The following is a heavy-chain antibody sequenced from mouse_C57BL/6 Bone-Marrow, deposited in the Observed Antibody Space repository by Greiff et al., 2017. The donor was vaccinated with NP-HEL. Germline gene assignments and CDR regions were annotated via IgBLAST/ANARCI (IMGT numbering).Heavy chain of an antibody. CDR3: ARHYDYDFDY. CDR2: ISGGGGNT. V-gene: IGHV5-9*01. CDR1: GFTFSSYT. Sequence: EVKLQESGGGLVKPGGSLKLSCAASGFTFSSYTMSWVRQTPEKRLEWVATISGGGGNTYYPDSVKGRFTISRDNAKNTLYLQMSSLRSEDTALYYCARHYDYDFDYWGQGTTLTVSS. D-gene: IGHD2-4*01. J-gene: IGHJ2*01.